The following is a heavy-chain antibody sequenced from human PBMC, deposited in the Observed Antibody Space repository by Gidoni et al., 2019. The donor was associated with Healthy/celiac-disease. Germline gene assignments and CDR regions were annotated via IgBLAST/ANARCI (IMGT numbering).Heavy chain of an antibody. CDR3: ARDPNETGYCSGGSCSLDYWYFDL. CDR2: ISSNGGST. CDR1: GFPFRSYS. Sequence: EVQLVESGGGLVQPGGSRRLSCPASGFPFRSYSIHWARPAPGKGLEYVSAISSNGGSTYYANSVKGRFTISRDNSKNTLYLQMGSLRAEDMAVYYCARDPNETGYCSGGSCSLDYWYFDLWGRGTLVTVSS. J-gene: IGHJ2*01. V-gene: IGHV3-64*01. D-gene: IGHD2-15*01.